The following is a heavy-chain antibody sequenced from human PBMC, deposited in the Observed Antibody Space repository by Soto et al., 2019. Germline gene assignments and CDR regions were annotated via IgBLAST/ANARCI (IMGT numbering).Heavy chain of an antibody. D-gene: IGHD4-4*01. J-gene: IGHJ6*03. Sequence: SVKVSCKASGGTFSSYTISWVRQAPGQGLEWMGRIIPILGIANYAQKFQGRVTITADKSTSTAYMELSSLRSEDTAVYYCARESTTEYYYYYMDVWGKGTTVTVSS. CDR3: ARESTTEYYYYYMDV. CDR1: GGTFSSYT. V-gene: IGHV1-69*04. CDR2: IIPILGIA.